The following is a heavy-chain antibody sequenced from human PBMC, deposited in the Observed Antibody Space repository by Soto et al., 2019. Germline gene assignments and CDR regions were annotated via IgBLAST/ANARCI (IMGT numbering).Heavy chain of an antibody. D-gene: IGHD2-15*01. CDR3: ARGPEGGNSDSDKGY. J-gene: IGHJ4*02. V-gene: IGHV3-30-3*01. Sequence: PGGSLRLSCAASGFSFSDHAMHWVRRAPGKGLEWVALVAHDGTSKYYAGSVKGRFTISSDESSNTLFLQMDSLDTEDTAVYYCARGPEGGNSDSDKGYWGQGTRVTVSS. CDR2: VAHDGTSK. CDR1: GFSFSDHA.